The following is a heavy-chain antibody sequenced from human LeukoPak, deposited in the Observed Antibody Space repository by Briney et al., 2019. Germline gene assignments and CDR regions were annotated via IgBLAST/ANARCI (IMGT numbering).Heavy chain of an antibody. CDR3: ARDKEAYSSGWEASYYFDY. J-gene: IGHJ4*02. V-gene: IGHV3-23*01. Sequence: GGSLRLSCAASGITFSSYGMSWVRQAPGKGLEWVSSISSTGGTTYYADSVKGRFTISRDNAKNSLYLQMNSLRAEDTAVYYCARDKEAYSSGWEASYYFDYWGQGTLVTVSS. CDR2: ISSTGGTT. CDR1: GITFSSYG. D-gene: IGHD6-19*01.